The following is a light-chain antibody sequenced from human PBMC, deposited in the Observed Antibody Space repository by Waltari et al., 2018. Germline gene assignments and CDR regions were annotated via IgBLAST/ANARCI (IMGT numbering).Light chain of an antibody. CDR3: QQYYSYPLT. CDR1: QGISSY. CDR2: AAS. V-gene: IGKV1-8*01. Sequence: TCRASQGISSYFAWYQQKPGKAPKLLIYAASTLQSGVPSRFSGSGSGTDFTLTISCLQSEDFATYCCQQYYSYPLTFGGGTKVEIK. J-gene: IGKJ4*01.